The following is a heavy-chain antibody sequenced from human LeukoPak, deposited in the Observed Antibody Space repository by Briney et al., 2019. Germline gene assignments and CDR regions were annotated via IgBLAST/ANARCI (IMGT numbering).Heavy chain of an antibody. V-gene: IGHV3-23*01. J-gene: IGHJ6*03. CDR1: GFTFSSYA. CDR2: ISGSGGST. Sequence: GGSLRLSCAASGFTFSSYAMSWVRQAPGKGLEWVSAISGSGGSTYYADSVKGRFTISRDNSKNTLYLQMNSLRAEDTAVYYCAKGSAYRSQHYYYMDVWGKGTTVTISS. D-gene: IGHD6-13*01. CDR3: AKGSAYRSQHYYYMDV.